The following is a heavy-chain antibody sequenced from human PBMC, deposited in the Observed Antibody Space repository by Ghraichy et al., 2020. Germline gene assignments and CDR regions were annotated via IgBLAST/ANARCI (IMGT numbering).Heavy chain of an antibody. CDR2: IRSKAYGGTT. V-gene: IGHV3-49*03. CDR1: GFTFGDYA. J-gene: IGHJ4*02. Sequence: GESLNISCTASGFTFGDYAMSWFRQAPGKGLEWVGFIRSKAYGGTTEYAASVKGRFTISRDDSKSIAYLQMNSLKTEDTALYYCTREYYGAMYYFDYWGQGTLVTVSS. D-gene: IGHD4/OR15-4a*01. CDR3: TREYYGAMYYFDY.